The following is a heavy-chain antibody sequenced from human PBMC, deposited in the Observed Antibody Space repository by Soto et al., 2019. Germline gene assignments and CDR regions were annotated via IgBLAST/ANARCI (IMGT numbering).Heavy chain of an antibody. CDR1: GFTFSNYR. CDR2: ISGSGKDT. D-gene: IGHD6-6*01. CDR3: ARVHLVRTSSYYCGMDV. Sequence: PGGSLRLSCAPSGFTFSNYRMNWVREAPGKGLEWVASISGSGKDTFYRDSVKGRFTISRDNAESSLVLQMNSLTVDDTAVYHCARVHLVRTSSYYCGMDVWGPGTTVTVS. J-gene: IGHJ6*02. V-gene: IGHV3-21*06.